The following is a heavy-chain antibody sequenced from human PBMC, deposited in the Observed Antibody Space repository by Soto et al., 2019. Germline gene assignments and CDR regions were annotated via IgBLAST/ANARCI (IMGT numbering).Heavy chain of an antibody. Sequence: QVQLQESGPGLVKPSQTLSLTCTVSGGSITSSGYYWSWIRQHPGEGLEWIGFTSNSGSTSYNPPXKXXVTISVDTSSNPFSLNLKSVTAADTAVYYCARGGGSTKVDYWGQGTLVTVSP. D-gene: IGHD2-2*01. CDR2: TSNSGST. CDR3: ARGGGSTKVDY. J-gene: IGHJ4*02. V-gene: IGHV4-31*03. CDR1: GGSITSSGYY.